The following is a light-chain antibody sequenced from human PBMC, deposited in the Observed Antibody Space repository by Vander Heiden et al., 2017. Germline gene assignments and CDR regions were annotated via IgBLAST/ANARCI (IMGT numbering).Light chain of an antibody. CDR1: RSNIATNY. Sequence: QSVLTQPPSASGTPGQRVSISCSGSRSNIATNYVYWYQQLPGTAPKLLIYMSSQRPSGVPDRFSGSKSGTSASLAISGLRSEDEADYYCASWDESLSGVVFGGGTKLTVL. CDR3: ASWDESLSGVV. V-gene: IGLV1-47*01. CDR2: MSS. J-gene: IGLJ2*01.